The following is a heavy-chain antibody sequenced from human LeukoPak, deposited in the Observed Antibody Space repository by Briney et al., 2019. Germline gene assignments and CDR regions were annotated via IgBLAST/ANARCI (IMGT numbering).Heavy chain of an antibody. V-gene: IGHV1-46*01. CDR3: ARDLAKYYYYYYYMDV. J-gene: IGHJ6*03. D-gene: IGHD3-3*02. CDR1: GYTFTSYY. CDR2: INPSGGST. Sequence: ASVKVSCKASGYTFTSYYMHWVRQAPGQGLEWMGIINPSGGSTSYAQKFQGRVTMTRDTSTSTVYMELSSLRSEDTAVYYCARDLAKYYYYYYYMDVWGKGTTVTVSS.